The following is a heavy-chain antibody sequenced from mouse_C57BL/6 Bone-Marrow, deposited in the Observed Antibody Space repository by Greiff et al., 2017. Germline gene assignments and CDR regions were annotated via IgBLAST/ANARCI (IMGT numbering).Heavy chain of an antibody. J-gene: IGHJ4*01. V-gene: IGHV14-4*01. CDR3: TALITTVVATDFYAMDY. Sequence: VQLQQSGAELVRPGASVKLSCTASGFNIKDDYMHWVKQRPEQGLEWIGWIDPENGDTEYASKFQGKATITADTSSNTAYLQLSSLTSEDTAVYYCTALITTVVATDFYAMDYGGQGTSVTVSS. CDR2: IDPENGDT. D-gene: IGHD1-1*01. CDR1: GFNIKDDY.